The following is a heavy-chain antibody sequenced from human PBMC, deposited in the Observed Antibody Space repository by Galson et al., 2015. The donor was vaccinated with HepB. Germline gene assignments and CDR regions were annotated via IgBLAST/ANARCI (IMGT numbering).Heavy chain of an antibody. J-gene: IGHJ5*02. CDR1: GYTFTSYD. Sequence: SVKVSCKASGYTFTSYDINWVRQATGQGLEWMGWMNPNSGNTGYAQKFQGRVTMTRNTSISTAYMELSSLRSEDTAVYCCARSPETYYDYIWGSYRRPGRFDPWGQGTLVTVSS. CDR3: ARSPETYYDYIWGSYRRPGRFDP. D-gene: IGHD3-16*02. CDR2: MNPNSGNT. V-gene: IGHV1-8*01.